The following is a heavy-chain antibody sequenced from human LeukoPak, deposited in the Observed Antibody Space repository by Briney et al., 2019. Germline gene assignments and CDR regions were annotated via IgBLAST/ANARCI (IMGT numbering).Heavy chain of an antibody. CDR1: GYTFTNFG. V-gene: IGHV1-18*01. Sequence: GASVKVFCKASGYTFTNFGISWVRQAPGQDLEWMGWISTYNGNTNCAQKVQGRVTMTTDTSTSTAYMELRSLTSDDTAVYFCARAGGWAREDYKADAFDIWGQGTMVTVSS. CDR2: ISTYNGNT. CDR3: ARAGGWAREDYKADAFDI. J-gene: IGHJ3*02. D-gene: IGHD6-19*01.